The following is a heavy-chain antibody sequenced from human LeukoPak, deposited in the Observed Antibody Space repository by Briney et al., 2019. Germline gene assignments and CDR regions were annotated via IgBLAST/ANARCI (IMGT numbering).Heavy chain of an antibody. J-gene: IGHJ2*01. CDR3: ARVAREMATNDWYFDL. Sequence: GGSLRLSCAASGFTFSSYGMHWVRQAPGKGLEWVSGINWNGGSTGYADSVKGRFTISRDNAKNSLYLQMNSLRAEDTALYHCARVAREMATNDWYFDLWGRGTLVTVSS. V-gene: IGHV3-20*01. D-gene: IGHD5-24*01. CDR1: GFTFSSYG. CDR2: INWNGGST.